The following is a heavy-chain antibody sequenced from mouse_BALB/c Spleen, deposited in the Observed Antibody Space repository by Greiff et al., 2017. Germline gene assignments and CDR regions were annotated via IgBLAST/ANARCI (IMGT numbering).Heavy chain of an antibody. Sequence: EVKLVESGGGLVKPGGSLKLSCAASGFTFSSYAMSWVRQTPEKRLEWVASISSGGSTYYPDSVKGRFTISRDNARNILYLQMSSLRSEDTAMYYCARGLGHYDEGIAYWGQGTLVTVSA. CDR1: GFTFSSYA. J-gene: IGHJ3*01. CDR2: ISSGGST. CDR3: ARGLGHYDEGIAY. V-gene: IGHV5-6-5*01. D-gene: IGHD2-4*01.